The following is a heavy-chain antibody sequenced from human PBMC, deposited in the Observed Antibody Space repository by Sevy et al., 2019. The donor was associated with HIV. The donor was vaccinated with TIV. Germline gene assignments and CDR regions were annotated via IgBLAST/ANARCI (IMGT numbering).Heavy chain of an antibody. Sequence: GGSLRLSCAASGFTFDDYGMSWVRQAPGKGLEWVSGINWNGGSTGYADSVKGRFTISRDNAKNSLYLQMNSLRAEDTALYYCERQPVYYGSGSYYNVYYMDVWGKGTTVTVSS. V-gene: IGHV3-20*04. CDR1: GFTFDDYG. CDR3: ERQPVYYGSGSYYNVYYMDV. D-gene: IGHD3-10*01. J-gene: IGHJ6*03. CDR2: INWNGGST.